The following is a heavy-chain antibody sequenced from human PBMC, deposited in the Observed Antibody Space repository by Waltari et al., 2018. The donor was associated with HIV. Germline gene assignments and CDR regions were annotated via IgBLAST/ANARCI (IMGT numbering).Heavy chain of an antibody. D-gene: IGHD3-9*01. CDR1: RLDFVSGA. CDR2: ISGSDNST. Sequence: EGHLEESGGGRVQPGGSLGLSCVFYRLDFVSGAMTWVRSAPGKGLEWVASISGSDNSTHYAQSVKGRFSISRDTSKRALFLQMDDLRGDDVAVYYCAKEASVSTGPLESWGQGTLVIVSS. J-gene: IGHJ4*02. V-gene: IGHV3-23*04. CDR3: AKEASVSTGPLES.